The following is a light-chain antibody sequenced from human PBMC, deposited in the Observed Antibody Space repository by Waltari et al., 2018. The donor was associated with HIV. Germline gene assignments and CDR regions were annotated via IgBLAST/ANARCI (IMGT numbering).Light chain of an antibody. Sequence: QSVLTQPPSASGTPGQRVTFSCSGGSGRDFVSWYQVLPGTAPKLLIQRSYQRASRVPDRFSGSKSGTSASLAISGLRSEDEADYYCAVWDDNLNVVFGGGTKLTVL. J-gene: IGLJ2*01. CDR3: AVWDDNLNVV. CDR1: SGRDF. V-gene: IGLV1-47*01. CDR2: RSY.